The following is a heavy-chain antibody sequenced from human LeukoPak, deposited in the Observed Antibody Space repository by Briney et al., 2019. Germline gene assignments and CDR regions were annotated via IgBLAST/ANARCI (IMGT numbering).Heavy chain of an antibody. CDR2: INPSGGST. V-gene: IGHV1-46*01. J-gene: IGHJ4*02. Sequence: GASVKVSCKASGYTFTSYYMHWVRQAPGQGLEWMGIINPSGGSTSYAQKFQGRVTMTRDMSTSTVYMELRSLRSDDTAVYYCARLEYYYDSSGYYYLDYWGQGTLVTVSS. CDR3: ARLEYYYDSSGYYYLDY. CDR1: GYTFTSYY. D-gene: IGHD3-22*01.